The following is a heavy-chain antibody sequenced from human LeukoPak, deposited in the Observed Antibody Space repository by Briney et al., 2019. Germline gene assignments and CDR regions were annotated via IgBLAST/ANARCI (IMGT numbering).Heavy chain of an antibody. CDR3: ARAPLGRAHLDY. CDR1: GGSISSYY. Sequence: SETLSLTCTVSGGSISSYYWSWIRQPPGKGLEWIGYIYYSGSTNYNPSLKSRVTISVDTSKNQFSLKLSSVTAADTAVYYCARAPLGRAHLDYWGQGTLVTVSS. CDR2: IYYSGST. J-gene: IGHJ4*02. V-gene: IGHV4-59*01.